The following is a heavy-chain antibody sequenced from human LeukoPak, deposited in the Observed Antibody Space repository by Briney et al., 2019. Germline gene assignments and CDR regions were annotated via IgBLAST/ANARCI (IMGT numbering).Heavy chain of an antibody. J-gene: IGHJ4*02. V-gene: IGHV4-39*07. CDR3: ARGTGADFWSGYYRAYYFDY. CDR2: IYYSGST. Sequence: SETLSLTCTVSGGSISSSSYYWGWIRQPPGKGLEWIGNIYYSGSTYYNPSLKSRVTISVDTSKNQFSLKLSSVTAADTAVYYCARGTGADFWSGYYRAYYFDYWGQGTLVTVSS. D-gene: IGHD3-3*01. CDR1: GGSISSSSYY.